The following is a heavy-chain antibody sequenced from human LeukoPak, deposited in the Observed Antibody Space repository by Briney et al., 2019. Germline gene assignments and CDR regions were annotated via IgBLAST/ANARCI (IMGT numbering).Heavy chain of an antibody. J-gene: IGHJ4*02. D-gene: IGHD5-18*01. Sequence: SETLSLTCTVSGGSIRSNSYYWGWIRQPPGKGLEWIGSIFYSGSTYYSPSLKSRITISVDTSRNQFSLKLSSVTAADTPVYYCARLQLWLLDFWVQGTLVTVSS. V-gene: IGHV4-39*01. CDR1: GGSIRSNSYY. CDR3: ARLQLWLLDF. CDR2: IFYSGST.